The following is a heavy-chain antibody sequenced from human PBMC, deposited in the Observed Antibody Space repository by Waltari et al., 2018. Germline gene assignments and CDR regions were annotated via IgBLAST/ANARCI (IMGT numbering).Heavy chain of an antibody. V-gene: IGHV3-7*01. D-gene: IGHD2-15*01. J-gene: IGHJ6*03. Sequence: EVQLEESGGGLVQPGGSLRLSCAASGFTFSSYWMSWVRQAPGKGLEWVANIKQDGSEKYYVDSVKGRFTISRDNAKNSLYLQMNSLRAEDTAVYYCARDRGYCSGGSCYHYYYYMDVWGKGTTVTVSS. CDR1: GFTFSSYW. CDR3: ARDRGYCSGGSCYHYYYYMDV. CDR2: IKQDGSEK.